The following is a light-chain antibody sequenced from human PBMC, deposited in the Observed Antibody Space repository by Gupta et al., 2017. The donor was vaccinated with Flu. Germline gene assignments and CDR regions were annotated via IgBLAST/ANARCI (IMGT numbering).Light chain of an antibody. CDR2: DAS. CDR3: QQSDAYPLT. V-gene: IGKV1-33*01. CDR1: QDISKY. Sequence: QSSLSASVGDRVTITCQASQDISKYLHWYQQKPGQAPKLLIYDASNLQTGVPSRFRGSGSGTHFNFTITNLQPEDIATYHCQQSDAYPLTFGPGTKIDI. J-gene: IGKJ3*01.